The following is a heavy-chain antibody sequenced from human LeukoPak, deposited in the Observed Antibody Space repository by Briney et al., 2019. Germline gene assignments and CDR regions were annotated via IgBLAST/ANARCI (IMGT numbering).Heavy chain of an antibody. Sequence: SETLSLTCTVSGGSISSYYWSWIRQPPAKGLEWIGYIYYSGSTNYNPSLKSRVTISVDTSKNQFSLKLSSVTAADTAVYYCAREVYCGGDCYSGFDYWGQGTLVTVSS. D-gene: IGHD2-21*02. CDR2: IYYSGST. CDR3: AREVYCGGDCYSGFDY. J-gene: IGHJ4*02. V-gene: IGHV4-59*01. CDR1: GGSISSYY.